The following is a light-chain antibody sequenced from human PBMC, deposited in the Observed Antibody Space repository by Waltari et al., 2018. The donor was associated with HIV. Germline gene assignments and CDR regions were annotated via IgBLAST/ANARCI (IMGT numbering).Light chain of an antibody. Sequence: QSALTQPASVSGSPGQSITISCTGTSSDIGSYNLVSWYQHHSGKAPKLMFYEVNKRPSGVSNAFSGSKSGNTASLTISGLQAEDEADYYCCSYAGTNTWQVFGTGTKVTVL. J-gene: IGLJ1*01. CDR3: CSYAGTNTWQV. V-gene: IGLV2-23*02. CDR2: EVN. CDR1: SSDIGSYNL.